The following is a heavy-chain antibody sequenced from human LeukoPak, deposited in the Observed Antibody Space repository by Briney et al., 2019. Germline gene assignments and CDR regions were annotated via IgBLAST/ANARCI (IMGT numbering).Heavy chain of an antibody. CDR3: ARDRDGKDL. CDR1: GFTVSSNY. V-gene: IGHV3-7*03. D-gene: IGHD1-1*01. J-gene: IGHJ5*02. CDR2: IQQNGIEK. Sequence: GGSLRLSCAASGFTVSSNYMSWVRQAPGKGLECVANIQQNGIEKYSVEGRFTISRDNVNSLLYLRINSLRADDTAMYYCARDRDGKDLWGQGTLVTVSS.